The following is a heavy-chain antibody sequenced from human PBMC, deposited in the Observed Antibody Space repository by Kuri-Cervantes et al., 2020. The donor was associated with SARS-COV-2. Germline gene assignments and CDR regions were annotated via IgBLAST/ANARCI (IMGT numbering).Heavy chain of an antibody. Sequence: SETLSLTCTVSGGSISSYYWSWIRQPPGKGLEWIGYIYYSGSTNYNPSLKSRVTISVDTSKNQFSLKLSSVTAADTAVYYCARLELSTIFGVVENWFDPWGQGTLVTVSS. CDR3: ARLELSTIFGVVENWFDP. V-gene: IGHV4-59*08. D-gene: IGHD3-3*01. CDR2: IYYSGST. CDR1: GGSISSYY. J-gene: IGHJ5*02.